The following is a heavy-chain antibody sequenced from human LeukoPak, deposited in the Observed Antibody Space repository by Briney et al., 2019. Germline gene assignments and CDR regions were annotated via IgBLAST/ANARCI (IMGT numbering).Heavy chain of an antibody. CDR2: IIPIFGTA. D-gene: IGHD3-9*01. CDR1: GGTFSSYA. CDR3: ATVFPNQNWLPWFDP. V-gene: IGHV1-69*13. Sequence: SVKVSCKASGGTFSSYAISWVRQAPGQGLEWMGGIIPIFGTANYAQKFQGRVTITADESTSTAYMELSSLRSEDTAVYYCATVFPNQNWLPWFDPWGQGTLVTVSS. J-gene: IGHJ5*02.